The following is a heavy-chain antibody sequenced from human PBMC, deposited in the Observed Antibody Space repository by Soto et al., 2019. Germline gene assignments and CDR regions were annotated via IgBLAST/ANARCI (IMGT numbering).Heavy chain of an antibody. D-gene: IGHD6-13*01. Sequence: GGSLRLSCAASGFTFRDHSMSWVRQAPGKGLEWVSAITGSAGSTYYADSVEGRFTISRDISKNTLYLQMSSLRAEDTAVYYCALGSSSWDYYYYGMDVWGQGTTVTVSS. CDR2: ITGSAGST. CDR3: ALGSSSWDYYYYGMDV. CDR1: GFTFRDHS. V-gene: IGHV3-23*01. J-gene: IGHJ6*02.